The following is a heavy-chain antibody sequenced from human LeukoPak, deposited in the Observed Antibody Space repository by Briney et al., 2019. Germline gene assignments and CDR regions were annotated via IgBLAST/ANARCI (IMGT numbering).Heavy chain of an antibody. CDR3: AKHKENHGDSCFDDS. CDR2: ISGSGGST. CDR1: GFTFSSFA. V-gene: IGHV3-23*01. J-gene: IGHJ5*01. D-gene: IGHD4-17*01. Sequence: GGSLRLSCAASGFTFSSFAMSWVRQAPGKGLEWVSVISGSGGSTYYADSVKGRFTISRDNSKNTLYLQMNSLRAEDTAVYYCAKHKENHGDSCFDDSWGQGTLVTVSS.